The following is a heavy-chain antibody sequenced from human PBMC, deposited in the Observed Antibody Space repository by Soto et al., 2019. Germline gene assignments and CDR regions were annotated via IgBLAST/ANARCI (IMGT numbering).Heavy chain of an antibody. D-gene: IGHD1-1*01. Sequence: PSETLSLTCTVSGGSVSSGSYYWSWIRQPPGKGLEWIGFVYYSGSTNYNPSVKSRVTISVDTSKNQFSLKLSSVTAADTTVYYCARDSTRRGACDIWGQGTTVTVS. CDR1: GGSVSSGSYY. J-gene: IGHJ3*02. CDR3: ARDSTRRGACDI. CDR2: VYYSGST. V-gene: IGHV4-61*01.